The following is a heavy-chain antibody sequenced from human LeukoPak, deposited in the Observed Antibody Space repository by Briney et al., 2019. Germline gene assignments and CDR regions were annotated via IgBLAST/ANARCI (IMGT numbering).Heavy chain of an antibody. V-gene: IGHV1-18*01. J-gene: IGHJ5*02. Sequence: ASVKVSCKASGYTFTSYGISWVRQAPGQGLEWMGWISAYNGNTNYAQKLQGRVTMTTDTSTSTAYMELRSLRSDDTAVYYCARDRLTPATNWFDPWGQGTLVTVSS. CDR2: ISAYNGNT. D-gene: IGHD1-14*01. CDR3: ARDRLTPATNWFDP. CDR1: GYTFTSYG.